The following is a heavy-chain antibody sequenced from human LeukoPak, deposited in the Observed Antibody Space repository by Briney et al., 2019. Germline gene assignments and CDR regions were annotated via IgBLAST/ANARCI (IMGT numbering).Heavy chain of an antibody. CDR3: ARDPAYHDILTGYYPYYYYYYMDV. J-gene: IGHJ6*03. CDR2: ISAYNGNT. D-gene: IGHD3-9*01. Sequence: ASVKVSCKAPGYTFTSYGISWVRQAPGQGLEWMGWISAYNGNTNYAQKLQGRVTMTTDTSTSTAYMELRSLRSDDTAVYYCARDPAYHDILTGYYPYYYYYYMDVWGKGTTVTVSS. CDR1: GYTFTSYG. V-gene: IGHV1-18*01.